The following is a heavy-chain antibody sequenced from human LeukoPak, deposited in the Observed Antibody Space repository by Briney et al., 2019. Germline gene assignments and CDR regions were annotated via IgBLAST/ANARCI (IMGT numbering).Heavy chain of an antibody. D-gene: IGHD6-6*01. CDR2: IYYSGST. Sequence: SETLSLTCAVYGGSFSGYYWSWIRQPPGKGLECIGYIYYSGSTNYNPSLKSRVTISVDTSKDQFSLKLSSVTAADTALYYCARLDFGTSSGGYYFDYWGQGTLVTVSS. CDR3: ARLDFGTSSGGYYFDY. V-gene: IGHV4-59*08. CDR1: GGSFSGYY. J-gene: IGHJ4*02.